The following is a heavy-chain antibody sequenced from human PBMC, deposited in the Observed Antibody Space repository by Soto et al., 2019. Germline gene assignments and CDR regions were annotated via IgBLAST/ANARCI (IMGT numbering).Heavy chain of an antibody. V-gene: IGHV1-69*13. CDR3: ARARTVSTTRYYYYGMDV. D-gene: IGHD4-17*01. CDR1: GGTFSSYA. CDR2: IIPIFGTA. Sequence: SVKVSCKASGGTFSSYAISWVRQAPGQGLEWMGGIIPIFGTANYAQKFQGRVTITADESTSTAYMELSSLRSEDTAVYYCARARTVSTTRYYYYGMDVWGQGTTVTVS. J-gene: IGHJ6*02.